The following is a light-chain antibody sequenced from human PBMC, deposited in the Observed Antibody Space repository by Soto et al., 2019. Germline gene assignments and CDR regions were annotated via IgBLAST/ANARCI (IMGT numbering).Light chain of an antibody. Sequence: DIQVTESPSSLSASVGERVTMTCRASQSISSYLNWYQQKPGKAPKLLIYAASRLQSGVPSSFSGSGSGTDFPLPISSLQPEDFATYYCQQSYSTPLTFGGGTKVDIK. J-gene: IGKJ4*01. CDR3: QQSYSTPLT. CDR2: AAS. CDR1: QSISSY. V-gene: IGKV1-39*01.